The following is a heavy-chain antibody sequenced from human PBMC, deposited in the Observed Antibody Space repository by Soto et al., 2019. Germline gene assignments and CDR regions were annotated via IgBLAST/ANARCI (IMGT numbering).Heavy chain of an antibody. CDR2: ISAYNGNT. V-gene: IGHV1-18*01. CDR1: GYTFTSYG. D-gene: IGHD3-10*02. CDR3: ATGVFGGFVDYFGY. Sequence: QVQLVQSGAEVKKSGASVKVSCKASGYTFTSYGISWVRQAPGQGLEWMGWISAYNGNTNYAQKLQGRVTMTTDTPTRTAYMELRSLRSDDTAVYYCATGVFGGFVDYFGYWGQGTLVTVSS. J-gene: IGHJ4*02.